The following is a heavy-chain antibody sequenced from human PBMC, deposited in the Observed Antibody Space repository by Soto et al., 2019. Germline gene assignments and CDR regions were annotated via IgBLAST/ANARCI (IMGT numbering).Heavy chain of an antibody. CDR2: ISSSSSTI. V-gene: IGHV3-48*01. CDR1: GFTFSSYS. J-gene: IGHJ6*03. Sequence: PGGSLRLSCAASGFTFSSYSMNWVRQAPGKGLEWVSYISSSSSTIYYADSVKGRFTISRDNAKNSLYLQMNSLRAEDTAVYYCARDSACSSTSCYAGIVNYYYYMDVWGKGTTVTVSS. D-gene: IGHD2-2*01. CDR3: ARDSACSSTSCYAGIVNYYYYMDV.